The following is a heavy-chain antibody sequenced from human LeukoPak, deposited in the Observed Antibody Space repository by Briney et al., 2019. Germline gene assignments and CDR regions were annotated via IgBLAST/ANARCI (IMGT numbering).Heavy chain of an antibody. J-gene: IGHJ4*02. CDR1: GGSFSGYY. D-gene: IGHD1-26*01. V-gene: IGHV4-34*01. CDR3: ARDSGSYSFDY. CDR2: INHRGST. Sequence: SETLSLTCAVYGGSFSGYYWSWIRQPPGKGLEWIGEINHRGSTNYNPSLKSRVTISVDTSKNQFSLKLSSVTAADTAVYYCARDSGSYSFDYWGQGTLVTVSS.